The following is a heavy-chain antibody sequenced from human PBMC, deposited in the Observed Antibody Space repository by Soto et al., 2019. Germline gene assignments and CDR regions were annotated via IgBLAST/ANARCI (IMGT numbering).Heavy chain of an antibody. CDR2: INHSGST. V-gene: IGHV4-34*01. CDR3: ARGQIGYYGSGWGHWFDP. J-gene: IGHJ5*02. D-gene: IGHD3-10*01. CDR1: GGSFSGYY. Sequence: SETLSLTCAVYGGSFSGYYWSWIRQPPGKGLEWIGEINHSGSTNYNPSLKSRVTISVDTSKNQFSLKLSSVTAADTAVYYCARGQIGYYGSGWGHWFDPWGQGTLVTVSS.